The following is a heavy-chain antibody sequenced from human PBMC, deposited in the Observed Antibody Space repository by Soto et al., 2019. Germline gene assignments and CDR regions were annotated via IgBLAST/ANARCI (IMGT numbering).Heavy chain of an antibody. J-gene: IGHJ6*02. CDR2: IIPIFGTA. CDR3: ASTSPSLGYCSGGSCYRGAYYYYGMDV. CDR1: GGTCSSYA. D-gene: IGHD2-15*01. V-gene: IGHV1-69*13. Sequence: SVKVSCKASGGTCSSYAISCVRQSRLQGLDWMGGIIPIFGTANYAQKFQGRVTITADESTSTAYMELSSLRSEDTAVYYCASTSPSLGYCSGGSCYRGAYYYYGMDVWGQGTTVTVSS.